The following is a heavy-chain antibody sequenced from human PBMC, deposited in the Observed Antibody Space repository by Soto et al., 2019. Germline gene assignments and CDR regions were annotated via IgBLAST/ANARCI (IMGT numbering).Heavy chain of an antibody. CDR2: IYPDDSDI. V-gene: IGHV5-51*01. Sequence: GESLKISCKGSGSKFTNYWIGWVRQMPDKGLEWMGFIYPDDSDIRYSPSFQGQVTISADKSISTAYLQWSSLKASDTSMYYCARHLLGVTTPYFDYWGQGTLVTVSS. CDR3: ARHLLGVTTPYFDY. CDR1: GSKFTNYW. D-gene: IGHD4-17*01. J-gene: IGHJ4*02.